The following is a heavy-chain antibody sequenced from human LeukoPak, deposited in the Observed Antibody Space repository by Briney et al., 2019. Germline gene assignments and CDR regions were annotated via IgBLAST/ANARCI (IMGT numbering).Heavy chain of an antibody. Sequence: GGSLRLSCAASGFTFSDNYMSWIRRAPGKGLEWVSYISSSGSIYYADSVKGRFTISRDNAKNSLYLQMNSLRAEDTAVYYCARDWRDSSGKFPNDAFDIWGQGTMVTVSS. J-gene: IGHJ3*02. CDR2: ISSSGSI. CDR1: GFTFSDNY. V-gene: IGHV3-11*04. CDR3: ARDWRDSSGKFPNDAFDI. D-gene: IGHD3-22*01.